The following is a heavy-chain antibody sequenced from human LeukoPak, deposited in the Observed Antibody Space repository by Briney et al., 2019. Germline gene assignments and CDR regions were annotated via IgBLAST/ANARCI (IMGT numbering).Heavy chain of an antibody. V-gene: IGHV4-4*07. CDR2: IYSSGST. Sequence: PSETLSLTCTVSGGSINSYYWSWIRQPAGKGLEWIGRIYSSGSTNYNPSLKSRVSMSVDTSKNQFSLKLTSVTVADTAVYYCARGGKATVVTMWGQGILVTVSS. CDR3: ARGGKATVVTM. CDR1: GGSINSYY. J-gene: IGHJ4*02. D-gene: IGHD4-23*01.